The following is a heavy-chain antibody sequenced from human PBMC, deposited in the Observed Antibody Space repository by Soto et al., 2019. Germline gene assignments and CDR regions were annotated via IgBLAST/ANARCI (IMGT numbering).Heavy chain of an antibody. V-gene: IGHV1-18*01. CDR2: ISAYNGNT. CDR3: AILPPGGHNQYGMDV. D-gene: IGHD3-16*01. Sequence: ASVKVSCKASGYTFTSYGISWVRQAPGQGLEWMGWISAYNGNTNYAQKLQGRVTMTTDTSTSTAYMELRSLRSDDTAVYYCAILPPGGHNQYGMDVWGQGTTVTVSS. CDR1: GYTFTSYG. J-gene: IGHJ6*02.